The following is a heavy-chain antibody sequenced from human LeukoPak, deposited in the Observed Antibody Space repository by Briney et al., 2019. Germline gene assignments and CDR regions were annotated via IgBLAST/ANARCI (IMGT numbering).Heavy chain of an antibody. CDR1: GYTFTGYY. D-gene: IGHD3-3*01. CDR2: INPNSGGT. J-gene: IGHJ6*02. Sequence: ASVKVSCKASGYTFTGYYMHWVRQAPGQGLEWMGWINPNSGGTNYAQKFQGRVTMTRDTSISTAYMELSRLRSDDTAVYYCARDGFGGITIFGVVNHYGMDVWGQGTTVTVSS. V-gene: IGHV1-2*02. CDR3: ARDGFGGITIFGVVNHYGMDV.